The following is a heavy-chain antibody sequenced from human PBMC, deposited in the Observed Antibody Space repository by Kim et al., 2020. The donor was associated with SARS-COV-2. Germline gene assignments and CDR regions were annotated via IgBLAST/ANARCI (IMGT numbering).Heavy chain of an antibody. Sequence: YYGDGEKGTFTITRDNAKNSLYLQMNSLRAEDTAVYYCGRIDITVAGIDYWGQGTLVTVSS. CDR3: GRIDITVAGIDY. D-gene: IGHD6-19*01. J-gene: IGHJ4*02. V-gene: IGHV3-7*01.